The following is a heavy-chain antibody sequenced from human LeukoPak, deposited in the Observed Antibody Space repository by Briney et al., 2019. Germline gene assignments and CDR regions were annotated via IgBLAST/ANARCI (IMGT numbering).Heavy chain of an antibody. J-gene: IGHJ4*02. D-gene: IGHD1-1*01. V-gene: IGHV3-64D*09. CDR1: GFTFSANA. CDR3: VKITSVTGGDC. CDR2: ISSNGGSS. Sequence: GGSLRLSCSASGFTFSANAMYWVRQAPGKGLEYVPGISSNGGSSFYADSVKGRFTISRDNSKNTLYLQMSSLRAEDTAVYYCVKITSVTGGDCWGQGTRLTVSS.